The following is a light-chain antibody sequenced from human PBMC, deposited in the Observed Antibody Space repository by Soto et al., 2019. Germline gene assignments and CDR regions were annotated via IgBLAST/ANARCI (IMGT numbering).Light chain of an antibody. Sequence: DIQMTQSPSSLSASVGDRVTITCRASQTMSTFLNCFQQKPGKAPTVLIFGASSLQSGVPSMISGSGSARNFTLTISSLPPEDAATYYCQQRYKVPLTFGGGTKVEIK. V-gene: IGKV1-39*01. CDR3: QQRYKVPLT. CDR1: QTMSTF. J-gene: IGKJ4*01. CDR2: GAS.